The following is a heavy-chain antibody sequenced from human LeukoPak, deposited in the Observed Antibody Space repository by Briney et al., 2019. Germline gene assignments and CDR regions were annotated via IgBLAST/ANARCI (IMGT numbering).Heavy chain of an antibody. J-gene: IGHJ4*02. V-gene: IGHV3-53*01. Sequence: GGLLLFSSAAALFFSRYKINWVGGVPARGVVWVARINYGGGSTYYADSVKGLFTISRDNSKNTLYLQMNSLGAEDTAVYYCARDLGETGYWGQGTLVTVSS. D-gene: IGHD3-10*01. CDR1: LFFSRYK. CDR2: INYGGGST. CDR3: ARDLGETGY.